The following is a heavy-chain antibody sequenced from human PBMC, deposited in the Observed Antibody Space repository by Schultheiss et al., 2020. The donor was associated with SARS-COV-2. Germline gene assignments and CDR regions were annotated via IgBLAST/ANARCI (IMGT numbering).Heavy chain of an antibody. V-gene: IGHV3-23*01. CDR2: ISASGDTT. Sequence: GSLRLSCAASGFTFSSYEMNWVRQAPGKGLEWVSAISASGDTTYYADSVKGRFTISRDNSKNTLYLQMNSLRAEDTAVYYCAKVGGYQLLWEQQGWFDPWGQGTLVTVSS. CDR3: AKVGGYQLLWEQQGWFDP. J-gene: IGHJ5*02. D-gene: IGHD2-2*01. CDR1: GFTFSSYE.